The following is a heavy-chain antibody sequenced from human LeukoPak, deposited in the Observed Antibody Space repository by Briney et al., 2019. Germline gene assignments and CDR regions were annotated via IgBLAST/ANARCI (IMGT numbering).Heavy chain of an antibody. CDR3: ARLGIGVVPSAMLGDYYFDY. CDR2: NYYSGST. Sequence: SEALALTCTVSGGSISSYYWSWIRQPPGKGLEWIGYNYYSGSTNYNPSLKSRGTISVDSSKNQFSLKLTSVTAADTAVYYCARLGIGVVPSAMLGDYYFDYWGQGTLVTVSS. CDR1: GGSISSYY. D-gene: IGHD2-2*01. V-gene: IGHV4-59*08. J-gene: IGHJ4*02.